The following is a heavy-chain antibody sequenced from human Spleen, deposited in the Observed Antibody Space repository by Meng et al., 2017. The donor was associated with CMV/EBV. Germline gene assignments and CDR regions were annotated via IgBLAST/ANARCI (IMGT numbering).Heavy chain of an antibody. CDR1: GFPFTNAC. Sequence: SLCLSCSASGFPFTNACLNWVRPAPEKGLEWVGRIKLITDGGTTDYAAPVKGRFTISRDDSKNTLYLQMNGLKTEDTGVYYCTTLGYWGQGTLVTVSS. CDR2: IKLITDGGTT. V-gene: IGHV3-15*01. CDR3: TTLGY. D-gene: IGHD7-27*01. J-gene: IGHJ4*02.